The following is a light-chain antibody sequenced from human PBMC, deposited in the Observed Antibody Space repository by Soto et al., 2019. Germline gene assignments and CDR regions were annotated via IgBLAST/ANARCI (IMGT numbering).Light chain of an antibody. CDR1: QSVTSSY. CDR2: ATT. J-gene: IGKJ4*01. CDR3: QNYGRSTPLT. Sequence: EIVLTQSPGTLSLSPGERATLSCRASQSVTSSYLAWYQQKPGQAPRLLIHATTIRATGIPDRFTGSVSGTDFTLTISRLEPEDFAVYYCQNYGRSTPLTLGGGTKVEIK. V-gene: IGKV3-20*01.